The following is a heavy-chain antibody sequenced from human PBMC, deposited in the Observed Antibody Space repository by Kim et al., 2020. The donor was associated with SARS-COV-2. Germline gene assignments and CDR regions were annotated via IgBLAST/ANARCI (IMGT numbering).Heavy chain of an antibody. J-gene: IGHJ6*02. Sequence: PSLKSRVTISVDTSKTECSRKLSSVTAADTAVYYCARARQQWYYSYGMDVWGQGTTVTVSS. D-gene: IGHD6-19*01. V-gene: IGHV4-59*01. CDR3: ARARQQWYYSYGMDV.